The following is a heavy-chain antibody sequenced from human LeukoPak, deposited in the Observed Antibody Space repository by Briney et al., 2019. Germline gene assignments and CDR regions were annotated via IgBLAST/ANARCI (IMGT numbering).Heavy chain of an antibody. Sequence: ASVKVSCKASGYTFTNYYIHWVRQAPGQGLEWTGIINPSGGSTSYAQKFQGRVTMTRDTSTSTVYMELSSLRSEDTAVYYCAIECPYSDSSRSLFYFGGKGTLVTVFS. V-gene: IGHV1-46*01. D-gene: IGHD6-6*01. CDR2: INPSGGST. CDR1: GYTFTNYY. J-gene: IGHJ4*02. CDR3: AIECPYSDSSRSLFYF.